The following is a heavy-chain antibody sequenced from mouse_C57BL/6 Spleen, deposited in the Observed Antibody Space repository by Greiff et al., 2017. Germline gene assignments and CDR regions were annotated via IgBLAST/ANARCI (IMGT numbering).Heavy chain of an antibody. Sequence: QVQLQQSGAELVRPGASVKMSCKASGYTFTSYNLHWVKQTPRQGLEWIGAIYPGNGDTSYNQKFKGKATLTVDKSSSTAFMHLSSLTSEDSAVYFCARHDYAPFYAMDYWGQGTSVTVSS. CDR1: GYTFTSYN. J-gene: IGHJ4*01. D-gene: IGHD2-4*01. CDR2: IYPGNGDT. CDR3: ARHDYAPFYAMDY. V-gene: IGHV1-12*01.